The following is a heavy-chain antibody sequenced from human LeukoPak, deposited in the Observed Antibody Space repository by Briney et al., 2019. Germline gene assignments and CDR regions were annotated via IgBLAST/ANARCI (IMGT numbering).Heavy chain of an antibody. CDR3: ARDFGIVVVPAAPNWFDP. CDR2: ISAYNGNT. J-gene: IGHJ5*02. D-gene: IGHD2-2*01. Sequence: ASVKVSCKASGYTFTSYGISRVRQAPGQGLEWMGWISAYNGNTNYAQKLQGRVTMTTDTSTSTAYMELRSLRSDDTAVYYCARDFGIVVVPAAPNWFDPWGQGTLVTVSS. CDR1: GYTFTSYG. V-gene: IGHV1-18*01.